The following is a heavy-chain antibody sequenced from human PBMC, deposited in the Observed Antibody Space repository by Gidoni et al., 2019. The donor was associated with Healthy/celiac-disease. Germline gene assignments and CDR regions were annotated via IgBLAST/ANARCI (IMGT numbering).Heavy chain of an antibody. CDR1: GFTFSSYA. V-gene: IGHV3-64*01. D-gene: IGHD3-3*01. Sequence: VQPGGSLRLSCAASGFTFSSYAMHWVRQAPGKGLEYVSAISSNGGSTYYANSVKGRFTISRDNSKNTLYLQMGSLRAEDMAVYYCASDFWSGASYMDVWGKGTTVTVSS. J-gene: IGHJ6*03. CDR3: ASDFWSGASYMDV. CDR2: ISSNGGST.